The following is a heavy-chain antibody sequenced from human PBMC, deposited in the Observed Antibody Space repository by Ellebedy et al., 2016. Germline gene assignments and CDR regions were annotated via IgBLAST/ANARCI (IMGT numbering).Heavy chain of an antibody. CDR2: IYYSGNT. Sequence: SETLSLTCDVSGSPITETKYYWGWIRQPPGKGLEWIGNIYYSGNTNYNASLKRRVIISIDTSKNQLSLRLRSVTAADTAVYYCARCYGSGSLPFDYWGQGTLVTVSS. D-gene: IGHD3-10*01. CDR3: ARCYGSGSLPFDY. J-gene: IGHJ4*02. V-gene: IGHV4-39*01. CDR1: GSPITETKYY.